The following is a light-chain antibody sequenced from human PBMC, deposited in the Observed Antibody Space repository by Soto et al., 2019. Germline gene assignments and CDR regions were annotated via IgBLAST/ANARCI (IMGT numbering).Light chain of an antibody. V-gene: IGKV3-11*01. CDR1: QSVSSN. J-gene: IGKJ5*01. Sequence: EVVVPQSPETLSVSPGERATLSCRASQSVSSNLAWYQQKPGQAPRLLIYGASTRATGIPARFSGSGSGTDFTLTISSLEPEDFAVYYCQQRSNLPPITFGQGTRLE. CDR2: GAS. CDR3: QQRSNLPPIT.